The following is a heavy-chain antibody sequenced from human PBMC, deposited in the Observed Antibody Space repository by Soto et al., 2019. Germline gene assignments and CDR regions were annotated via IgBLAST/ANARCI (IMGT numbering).Heavy chain of an antibody. CDR3: ATIGAYGDYGDY. V-gene: IGHV3-30-3*01. D-gene: IGHD4-17*01. CDR2: ISYDGSNK. J-gene: IGHJ4*02. CDR1: GFTFSSYA. Sequence: QVQLVESGGGVVQPGRSLRLSCAASGFTFSSYAMHWVRQAPGKGLEWVAVISYDGSNKYYADSVKGRFTISRDNSKNTLDLQMNSMRAEDTAVYYCATIGAYGDYGDYWGQGTLVTVSS.